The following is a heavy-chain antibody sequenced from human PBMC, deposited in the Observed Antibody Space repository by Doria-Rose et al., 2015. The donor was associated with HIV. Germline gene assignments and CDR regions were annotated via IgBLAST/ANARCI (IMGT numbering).Heavy chain of an antibody. CDR3: ARIKSSRWYHKYYFDF. CDR2: IFSDDER. V-gene: IGHV2-26*01. D-gene: IGHD6-13*01. Sequence: QVTLKESGPVLVKPTETLTLTCTVSGVSLSSPGMGVSWIRQPPGKALEWLANIFSDDERPYKTSRKSRLSITRGTFKSQVVRTMTDMDPVDTATYYCARIKSSRWYHKYYFDFWGQGTLVIVSA. CDR1: GVSLSSPGMG. J-gene: IGHJ4*02.